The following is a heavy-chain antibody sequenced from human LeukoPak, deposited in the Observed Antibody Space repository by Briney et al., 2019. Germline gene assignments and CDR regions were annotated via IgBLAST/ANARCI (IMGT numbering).Heavy chain of an antibody. Sequence: GGSLRLSCAASGFTFSSYWMTWVRQAPGKGLEWVANIKQDGSEKYSVDSVKGRFTISRDNAKNSLYLQMNSLRAGDTAVYYCGRAAYSGNSDVNYWGQGTLVTVSS. D-gene: IGHD3-22*01. V-gene: IGHV3-7*01. CDR2: IKQDGSEK. J-gene: IGHJ4*02. CDR3: GRAAYSGNSDVNY. CDR1: GFTFSSYW.